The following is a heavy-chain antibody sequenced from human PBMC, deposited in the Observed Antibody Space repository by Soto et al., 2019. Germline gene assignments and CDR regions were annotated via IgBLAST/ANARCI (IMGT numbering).Heavy chain of an antibody. CDR3: AAMLMREEQQLVPSSGDY. V-gene: IGHV1-58*02. CDR2: IVVGSGNT. Sequence: QMQLVQSGPEVKKPGTSVKVSCKASGFTFTSSAMQWVRQARGQRLEWIGWIVVGSGNTNYAQKFQERVTITRDMSPSTAYMELSSLRSEDTAVYYCAAMLMREEQQLVPSSGDYWGQGTLVTVSS. CDR1: GFTFTSSA. J-gene: IGHJ4*02. D-gene: IGHD6-13*01.